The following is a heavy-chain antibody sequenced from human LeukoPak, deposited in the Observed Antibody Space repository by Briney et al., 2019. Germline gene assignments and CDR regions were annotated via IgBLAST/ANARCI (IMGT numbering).Heavy chain of an antibody. Sequence: PSETLSLTCTVSGGSISGFYWGWIRQPPGKGLEWIGYMYYGGSPNYNPSLKSRVITSLDTSKNQFSLKLNSVTTADTAVYYCVTGRYSYGWYDHWGQGILVTVSS. CDR2: MYYGGSP. D-gene: IGHD1-26*01. CDR3: VTGRYSYGWYDH. V-gene: IGHV4-59*13. CDR1: GGSISGFY. J-gene: IGHJ5*02.